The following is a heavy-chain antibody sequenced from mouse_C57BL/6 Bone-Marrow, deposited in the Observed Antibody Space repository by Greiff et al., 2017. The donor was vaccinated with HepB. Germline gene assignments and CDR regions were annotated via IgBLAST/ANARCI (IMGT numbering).Heavy chain of an antibody. CDR2: LWRGGST. D-gene: IGHD1-1*01. CDR1: GFSLTSYG. CDR3: AKRDFGSRGVAY. V-gene: IGHV2-5*01. Sequence: QVQLKQSGPGLVQPSQSLSITCTVSGFSLTSYGVHWVRQSPGKGLEWLGVLWRGGSTDYNAALMSRLSITKDNSKSQVFFKMNSLQADDTAIYYCAKRDFGSRGVAYWGQGTLVTVSA. J-gene: IGHJ3*01.